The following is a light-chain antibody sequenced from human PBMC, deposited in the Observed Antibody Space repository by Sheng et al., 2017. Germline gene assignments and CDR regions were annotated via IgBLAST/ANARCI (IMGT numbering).Light chain of an antibody. CDR3: HVWDSSSDHYV. V-gene: IGLV3-21*03. Sequence: SYELTQPPSVSVAPGKTASISCGGNNIGSKSVYWYQQKPGQAPVLVVYDDSDRPSGIPERFSGSNYGDTATLTISWVEAGDEADYYCHVWDSSSDHYVFGTGTTVTVL. CDR1: NIGSKS. J-gene: IGLJ1*01. CDR2: DDS.